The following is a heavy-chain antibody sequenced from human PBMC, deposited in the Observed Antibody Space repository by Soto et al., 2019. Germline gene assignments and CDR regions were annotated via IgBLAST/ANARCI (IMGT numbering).Heavy chain of an antibody. Sequence: QVQLQQWGAGLLKPSETLSLTCAVYGGSFSGYYWSWIRQPPGKGLEWIGEINHSGSTSYNPSLKSRVTISVGTSKNQFSLKLSSVTAADTAVYYCARGRARSSPFDYWGQGTLVTVSS. J-gene: IGHJ4*02. D-gene: IGHD6-13*01. V-gene: IGHV4-34*01. CDR1: GGSFSGYY. CDR3: ARGRARSSPFDY. CDR2: INHSGST.